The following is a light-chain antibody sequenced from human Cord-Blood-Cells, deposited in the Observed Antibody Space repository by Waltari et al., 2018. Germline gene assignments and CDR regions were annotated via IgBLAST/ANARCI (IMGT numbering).Light chain of an antibody. V-gene: IGKV1-5*01. CDR3: QQYNSYPWT. J-gene: IGKJ1*01. CDR1: PSISSW. Sequence: DIQVTQSPSTLSESVGDRVTITCRASPSISSWLAWYQQKPGKAPKLLIYDASSLESGVPSRFSGSGSGTEFTLTISSLQPDDFATYYCQQYNSYPWTFGQGTKVEIK. CDR2: DAS.